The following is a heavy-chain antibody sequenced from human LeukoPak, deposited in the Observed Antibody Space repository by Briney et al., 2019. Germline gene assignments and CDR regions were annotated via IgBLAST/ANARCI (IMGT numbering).Heavy chain of an antibody. Sequence: GGSLRLSCAASGFTFSSYWMSWVRQAPGKGLEWVANIKQDGSEKYYVDSVKGRFTISRDNAKNSLYLQMNSLRAEDTAVYYCATKWELWFGELFPDYWGQGTLVTVSS. CDR1: GFTFSSYW. D-gene: IGHD3-10*01. CDR2: IKQDGSEK. CDR3: ATKWELWFGELFPDY. V-gene: IGHV3-7*03. J-gene: IGHJ4*02.